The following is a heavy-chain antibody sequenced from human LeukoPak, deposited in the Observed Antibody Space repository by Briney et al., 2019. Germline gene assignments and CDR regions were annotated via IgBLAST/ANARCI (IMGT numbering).Heavy chain of an antibody. D-gene: IGHD4-11*01. J-gene: IGHJ4*02. V-gene: IGHV4-59*01. CDR2: IYYSGIT. CDR1: GGSISTYY. CDR3: ARRLAVTGRYYFDY. Sequence: PSETLSLTCTVSGGSISTYYWTWIRQPPGRGLKWIGYIYYSGITNYNPSLKSRVTMSVDTSRNQFSLRLNPVTAADTAVYYCARRLAVTGRYYFDYWGQGSLVTVSS.